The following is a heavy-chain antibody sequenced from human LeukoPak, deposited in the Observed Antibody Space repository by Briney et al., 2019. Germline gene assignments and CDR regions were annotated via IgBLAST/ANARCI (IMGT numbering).Heavy chain of an antibody. CDR2: IYNSGST. D-gene: IGHD6-13*01. Sequence: PSETLSLACSVSGGSISSGGYYWNWIRQHPGKGLEWIGYIYNSGSTNYNPSLKSRVTISTDTSKKQFPLSLNSVTAADTAVYYCAGGSDSRKVGYWGQGTLVTVSS. V-gene: IGHV4-31*03. CDR1: GGSISSGGYY. CDR3: AGGSDSRKVGY. J-gene: IGHJ4*02.